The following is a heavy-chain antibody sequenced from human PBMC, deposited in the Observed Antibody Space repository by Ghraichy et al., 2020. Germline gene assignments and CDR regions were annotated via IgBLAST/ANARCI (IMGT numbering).Heavy chain of an antibody. CDR3: ARILRGSYYYFDY. V-gene: IGHV3-53*01. J-gene: IGHJ4*02. CDR1: GLTVSGNS. D-gene: IGHD3-16*01. CDR2: IYGDGTT. Sequence: GGSLRLSCAASGLTVSGNSMSWVRQAPGKGLEWVSVIYGDGTTYYADSVKGRFSISRDSSKNTLYLQMNSLRADDTAVYYCARILRGSYYYFDYWGQGTLATVSS.